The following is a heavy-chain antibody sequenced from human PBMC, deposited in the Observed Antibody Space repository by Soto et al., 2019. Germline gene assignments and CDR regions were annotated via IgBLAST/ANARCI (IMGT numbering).Heavy chain of an antibody. CDR1: GFTFSSYA. J-gene: IGHJ4*02. V-gene: IGHV3-23*01. Sequence: EVQLLESGGGLVQPGGSLRLSCAASGFTFSSYAMSWVRQAPGKGLEWVSAISGSGGSTYYADSVKGRFTIARDNSKNTLYLQRNSLRAEDTAVYYCANRPPYAATPPLWGQGTLVTVSS. CDR3: ANRPPYAATPPL. CDR2: ISGSGGST. D-gene: IGHD2-2*01.